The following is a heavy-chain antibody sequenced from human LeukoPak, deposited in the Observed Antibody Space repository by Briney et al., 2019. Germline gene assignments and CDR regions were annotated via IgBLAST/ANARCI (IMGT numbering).Heavy chain of an antibody. CDR1: GYTFTSYG. V-gene: IGHV1-18*01. CDR2: ISAYNGNT. D-gene: IGHD2-15*01. J-gene: IGHJ4*02. Sequence: ASVKVSCKASGYTFTSYGISWVRQAPGQGLEWLGWISAYNGNTNFAQNLQGRLTMTTDTSTRTAYMELRSLRSDDTAVYYCARNMDCSGGSCYHLDYWGQGTLVTVSS. CDR3: ARNMDCSGGSCYHLDY.